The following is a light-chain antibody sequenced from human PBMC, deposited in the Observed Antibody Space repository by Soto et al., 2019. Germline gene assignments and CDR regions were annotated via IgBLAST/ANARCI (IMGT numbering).Light chain of an antibody. V-gene: IGKV3-15*01. J-gene: IGKJ4*01. Sequence: EIVLTQSPATLSVSPGERATLSCRASQSVSNNLAWYQQKPGQPPRLLIYFASTRATAVPARFSGSGSGTELTLTISSLQSEDSAVYYCQQYNAWPLTVGGGTKVETK. CDR2: FAS. CDR3: QQYNAWPLT. CDR1: QSVSNN.